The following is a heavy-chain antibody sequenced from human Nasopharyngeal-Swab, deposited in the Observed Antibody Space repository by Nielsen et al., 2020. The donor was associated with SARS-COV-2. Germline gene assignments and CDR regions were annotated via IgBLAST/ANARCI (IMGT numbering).Heavy chain of an antibody. D-gene: IGHD4-17*01. Sequence: GESLKISCTVSGFTFNSYKMTWVRQAPGKGLEWVSAITGSGEYASYTDSVKGRFTISRDNSKNTLYLQMDSLRGEDTAVYYCARDAPAHYGAFYWGRGTLVTVSS. J-gene: IGHJ4*02. V-gene: IGHV3-23*01. CDR1: GFTFNSYK. CDR3: ARDAPAHYGAFY. CDR2: ITGSGEYA.